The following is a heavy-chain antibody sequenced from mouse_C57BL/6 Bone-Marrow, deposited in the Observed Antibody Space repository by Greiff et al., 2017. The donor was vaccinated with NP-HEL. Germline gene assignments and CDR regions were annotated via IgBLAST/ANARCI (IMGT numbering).Heavy chain of an antibody. J-gene: IGHJ3*01. CDR1: GYTFTDYY. V-gene: IGHV1-19*01. Sequence: SGPVLVKPGASVKMSCKASGYTFTDYYMNWVKQSHGKSLEWIGVINPYNGGTSYNQKFKGKATLTVDKSSSTAYMELNSLTSEDSAVYYCARLAYYGYDGFAYWGQGTLVTVSA. CDR3: ARLAYYGYDGFAY. D-gene: IGHD2-9*01. CDR2: INPYNGGT.